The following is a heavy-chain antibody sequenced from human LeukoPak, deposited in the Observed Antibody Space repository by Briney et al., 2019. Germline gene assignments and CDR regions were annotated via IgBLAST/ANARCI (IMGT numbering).Heavy chain of an antibody. J-gene: IGHJ3*02. CDR3: ARHVLAYSSSHNIDI. D-gene: IGHD6-6*01. V-gene: IGHV5-51*01. CDR2: IYPGDSDT. Sequence: GESLQISCKGSGYSFTSYWIGWVRPMTGKGLEWMGIIYPGDSDTRYSPSFQGQVTISADKSISTAYLQWSSLKASDTAMYYCARHVLAYSSSHNIDIWGQGTMVTVSS. CDR1: GYSFTSYW.